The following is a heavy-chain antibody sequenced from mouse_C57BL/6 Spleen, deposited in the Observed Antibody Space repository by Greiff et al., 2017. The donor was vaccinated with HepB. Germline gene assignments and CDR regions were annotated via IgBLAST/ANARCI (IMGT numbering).Heavy chain of an antibody. CDR1: GFTFSSYG. CDR3: ARHAPYGNQKYFDY. J-gene: IGHJ2*01. D-gene: IGHD2-1*01. CDR2: ISSGGSYT. V-gene: IGHV5-6*01. Sequence: EVHLVESGGDLVKPGGSLKLSCAASGFTFSSYGMSWVRQTPDKRLEWVATISSGGSYTYYPDSVKGRFTISRDNAKNTLYLQMSSLKSEDTAMYYCARHAPYGNQKYFDYWGQGTTLTVSS.